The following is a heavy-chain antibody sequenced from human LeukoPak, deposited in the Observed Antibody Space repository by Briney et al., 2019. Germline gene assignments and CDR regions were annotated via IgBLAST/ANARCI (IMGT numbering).Heavy chain of an antibody. CDR3: ARDLEWYDSSGPADY. V-gene: IGHV3-30-3*01. Sequence: GGPLRLSCAASSYIFSDAWMNWVRQAPGKGLEWVAVISYDGSNKYYADSVKGRFTISRDNSKNTLYLQMNSLRAEDTAVYYCARDLEWYDSSGPADYWGQGTLVTVSS. J-gene: IGHJ4*02. CDR2: ISYDGSNK. D-gene: IGHD3-22*01. CDR1: SYIFSDAW.